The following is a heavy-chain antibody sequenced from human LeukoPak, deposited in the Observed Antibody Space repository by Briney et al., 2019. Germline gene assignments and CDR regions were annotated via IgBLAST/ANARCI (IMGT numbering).Heavy chain of an antibody. V-gene: IGHV4-39*07. J-gene: IGHJ3*02. CDR1: GGSISSSSYY. D-gene: IGHD3-10*01. CDR3: ARTSRRGAFDI. Sequence: NPSETLSLTCTVSGGSISSSSYYWGWIRQPPGKGLEWIGSIYYSGSTYYNPSLKSRVTISVDTSKNQFSLKLSSVTAADTAVYYCARTSRRGAFDIWGQGTMVTVSS. CDR2: IYYSGST.